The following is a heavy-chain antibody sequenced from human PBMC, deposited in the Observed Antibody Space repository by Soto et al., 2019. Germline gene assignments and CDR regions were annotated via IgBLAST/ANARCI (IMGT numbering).Heavy chain of an antibody. CDR1: GYTFTGYY. Sequence: ASVKVSCKASGYTFTGYYMHWVRQAPGQGLEWMGWINPNSGGTNYAQKFQGWVTMTRGTSISTAYMELSRLRSDDTAVYYCAREDGLLTAHYGMDVWGQGTTVTVSS. V-gene: IGHV1-2*04. CDR2: INPNSGGT. D-gene: IGHD3-10*01. J-gene: IGHJ6*02. CDR3: AREDGLLTAHYGMDV.